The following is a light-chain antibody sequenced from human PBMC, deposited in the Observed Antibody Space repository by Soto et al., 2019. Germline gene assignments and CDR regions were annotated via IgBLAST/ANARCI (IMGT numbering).Light chain of an antibody. J-gene: IGKJ5*01. Sequence: EIVLAQSPATLSFSPRDRPNLSCGASQSVSRSYLAWYQQKPGLAPRLIIYDASTRATGIPDRFSGSGSGTDFTLTISRLEPEDFAVYYCQQYHNWPITFGQGTRLEIK. CDR1: QSVSRSY. CDR2: DAS. V-gene: IGKV3D-20*01. CDR3: QQYHNWPIT.